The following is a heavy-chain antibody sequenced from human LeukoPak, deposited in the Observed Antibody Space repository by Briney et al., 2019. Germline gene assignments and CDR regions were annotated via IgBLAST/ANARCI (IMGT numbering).Heavy chain of an antibody. Sequence: ASVKVSCKASGGTFSSYAISWVRQAPGQGLEWMGGIIPIVGTANYAQKFQDRVTITADESTSTAYMELSSLRSEDTAVYYCARDQGGRDYGSGSQYYYYYYLDVWGKGTTVTISS. D-gene: IGHD3-10*01. CDR1: GGTFSSYA. CDR2: IIPIVGTA. CDR3: ARDQGGRDYGSGSQYYYYYYLDV. J-gene: IGHJ6*03. V-gene: IGHV1-69*13.